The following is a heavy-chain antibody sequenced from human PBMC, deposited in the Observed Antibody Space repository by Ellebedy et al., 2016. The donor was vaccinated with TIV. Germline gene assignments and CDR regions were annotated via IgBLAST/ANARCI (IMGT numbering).Heavy chain of an antibody. CDR1: GFTFSSYA. CDR2: ISGSGGST. D-gene: IGHD5-24*01. Sequence: PGGSLRLSCAASGFTFSSYAMSWVRQAPGKGLEWVSTISGSGGSTFYADSVKGRFTITRDNSKNTLYLQMNSMRAEETDVYYWARLLGEMGYYYGMDVWGQGTTVTVSS. V-gene: IGHV3-23*01. CDR3: ARLLGEMGYYYGMDV. J-gene: IGHJ6*02.